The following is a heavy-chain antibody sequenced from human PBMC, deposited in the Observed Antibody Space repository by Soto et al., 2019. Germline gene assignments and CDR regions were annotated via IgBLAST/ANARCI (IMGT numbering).Heavy chain of an antibody. D-gene: IGHD1-1*01. CDR1: GYNFPYFW. V-gene: IGHV5-10-1*01. Sequence: GESLKISCEGSGYNFPYFWITWVRQMPGKGLEWMGTIDPSDSYTDYSPSFQGHVSLSADKSSSTAYLQWSSLKASDTAMYYCARHKKLEERLSALDYWGQGTPVTVSS. CDR2: IDPSDSYT. CDR3: ARHKKLEERLSALDY. J-gene: IGHJ4*02.